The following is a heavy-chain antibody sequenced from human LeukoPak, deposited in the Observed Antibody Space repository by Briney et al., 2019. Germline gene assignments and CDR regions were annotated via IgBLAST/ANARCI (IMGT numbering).Heavy chain of an antibody. D-gene: IGHD3-10*01. Sequence: GGSLRLSCAASGFTFDDYAMHWVRQAPGKGLEWVSGISWNSGSIGYEDSVKGRFTISRDNAKNSLYLQMNSLRAEDTAVYYCARNYYGSGTWNYFDYWGQGTLVTVSS. J-gene: IGHJ4*02. CDR2: ISWNSGSI. V-gene: IGHV3-9*01. CDR3: ARNYYGSGTWNYFDY. CDR1: GFTFDDYA.